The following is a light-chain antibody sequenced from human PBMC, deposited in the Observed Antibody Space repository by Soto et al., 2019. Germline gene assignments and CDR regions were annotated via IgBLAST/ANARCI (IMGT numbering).Light chain of an antibody. J-gene: IGKJ1*01. CDR3: QQYNSYSGT. Sequence: DIQMTQSPSTLSASVGDRDTITCRASQSIGDWLAWYQQKPGKAPKLLIYKASSLESGVPSRFSGSGSGTEFTLTISSLQPDDFATYYCQQYNSYSGTFGQGTKVEIK. CDR2: KAS. V-gene: IGKV1-5*03. CDR1: QSIGDW.